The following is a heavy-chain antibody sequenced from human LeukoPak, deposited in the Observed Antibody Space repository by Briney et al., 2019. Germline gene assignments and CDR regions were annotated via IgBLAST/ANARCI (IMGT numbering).Heavy chain of an antibody. Sequence: SQTLSLTCTVSGGSISSGDYYWSWIRQHPGKGLEWIGYIYYSGSTYYNPPLKSRVTISVDTSKNQFSLKLSSVTAADTAVYYCARGRDGYRAAHFDYWGQGTLVTVSS. J-gene: IGHJ4*02. CDR1: GGSISSGDYY. D-gene: IGHD5-24*01. CDR3: ARGRDGYRAAHFDY. CDR2: IYYSGST. V-gene: IGHV4-31*03.